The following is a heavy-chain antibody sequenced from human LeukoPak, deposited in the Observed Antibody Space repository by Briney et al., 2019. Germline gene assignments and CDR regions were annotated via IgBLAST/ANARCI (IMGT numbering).Heavy chain of an antibody. V-gene: IGHV4-39*01. CDR2: VYFSGSS. J-gene: IGHJ4*02. Sequence: SETLSLTCTVSGASISSGRYYWGGVRQSTGKGLEWIASVYFSGSSQYNPSLVSRAFISVDSSKNQVSLRLDSVTAADSAVYHCARHLSGTTTAHYFDLWGQGTLVTVSS. CDR3: ARHLSGTTTAHYFDL. D-gene: IGHD4-17*01. CDR1: GASISSGRYY.